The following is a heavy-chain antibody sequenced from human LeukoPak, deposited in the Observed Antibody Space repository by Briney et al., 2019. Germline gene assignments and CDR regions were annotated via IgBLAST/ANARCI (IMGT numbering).Heavy chain of an antibody. D-gene: IGHD5-18*01. V-gene: IGHV3-21*01. Sequence: GGSLRLSCAASGFTFSSYSMNWVRQAPGKGLEWVSSISSSSSYIYYADSVKGRFTISRDNAKNSLYLQMNSLRAEDAAVYYCARADTAMVFDYWGQGTLVTVSS. CDR2: ISSSSSYI. CDR3: ARADTAMVFDY. CDR1: GFTFSSYS. J-gene: IGHJ4*02.